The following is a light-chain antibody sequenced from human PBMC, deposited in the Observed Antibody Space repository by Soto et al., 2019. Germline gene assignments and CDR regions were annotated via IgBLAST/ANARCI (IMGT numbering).Light chain of an antibody. CDR2: SNN. CDR3: AAWHDSLNGPV. CDR1: SSNIGSHT. Sequence: QSVLTQPPSASGTPGQRVTISCSGGSSNIGSHTVNWYQHLPGTAPKLLIYSNNQRPSGVPDRFSGSVSGTSASLAISGLXXXXXXXXXXAAWHDSLNGPVFGGGTKVXVL. J-gene: IGLJ2*01. V-gene: IGLV1-44*01.